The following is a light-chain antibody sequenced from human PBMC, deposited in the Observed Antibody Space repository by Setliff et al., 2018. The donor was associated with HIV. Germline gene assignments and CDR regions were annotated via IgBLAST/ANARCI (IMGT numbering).Light chain of an antibody. CDR3: SSYTSTSTLFV. CDR1: SSDVGGYNY. Sequence: QSALTQPASVSGSPGQSITISCTGTSSDVGGYNYVSWYQQQPGKAPKLRIYDVSNRPSGGSNRFSGSKSGNTASLTISGLQAEDEADYYCSSYTSTSTLFVFGTGTKVTVL. CDR2: DVS. J-gene: IGLJ1*01. V-gene: IGLV2-14*03.